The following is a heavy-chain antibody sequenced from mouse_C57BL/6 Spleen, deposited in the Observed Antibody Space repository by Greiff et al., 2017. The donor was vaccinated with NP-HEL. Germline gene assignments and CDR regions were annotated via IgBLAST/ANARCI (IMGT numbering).Heavy chain of an antibody. V-gene: IGHV5-17*01. CDR1: GFTFSDYG. J-gene: IGHJ4*01. D-gene: IGHD1-2*01. CDR3: ARKFDYYGGAMDY. Sequence: EVQLVESGGGLVKPGGSLKLSCAASGFTFSDYGMHWVRQAPEKGLEWVAYISSGSSTIYYADTVKGRFTISRDNAKNTLFLQMTSLRSEDTAMYYCARKFDYYGGAMDYWGQGTSVTVSS. CDR2: ISSGSSTI.